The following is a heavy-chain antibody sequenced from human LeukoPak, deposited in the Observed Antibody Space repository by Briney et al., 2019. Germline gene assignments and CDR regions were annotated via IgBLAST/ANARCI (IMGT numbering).Heavy chain of an antibody. Sequence: SETLSLTCTVSGGSISSSSYYWGWIRQPPGKGLEWIGSIYYSGSTYYNPSLKSRVTISVDTSKNQFSLKLSSVTAAATAVYYCARDRGDYYDSSGPFDPWGQGTLVTVSS. J-gene: IGHJ5*02. CDR2: IYYSGST. CDR3: ARDRGDYYDSSGPFDP. CDR1: GGSISSSSYY. D-gene: IGHD3-22*01. V-gene: IGHV4-39*07.